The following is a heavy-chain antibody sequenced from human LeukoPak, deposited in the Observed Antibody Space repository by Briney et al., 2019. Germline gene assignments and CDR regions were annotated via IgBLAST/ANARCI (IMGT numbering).Heavy chain of an antibody. Sequence: SETLSLTCAVYGGSFSGYYWSWIRQPPGKGLEWIGYIYYSGSTNYNPSLKSRVTISVDTSKNQFSLKLSSVTAADTAVYYCARGWSVYGDPFDYWGQGTLVTVSS. CDR3: ARGWSVYGDPFDY. CDR2: IYYSGST. CDR1: GGSFSGYY. J-gene: IGHJ4*02. V-gene: IGHV4-59*12. D-gene: IGHD4-17*01.